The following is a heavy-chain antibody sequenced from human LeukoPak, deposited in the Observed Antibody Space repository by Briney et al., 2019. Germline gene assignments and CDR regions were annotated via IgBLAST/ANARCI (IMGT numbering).Heavy chain of an antibody. CDR1: GGSISSTSYY. CDR2: IHYSVST. V-gene: IGHV4-39*01. D-gene: IGHD6-13*01. J-gene: IGHJ4*02. Sequence: PSETLSLICTVSGGSISSTSYYWGWIRQPPGKGLEWIGNIHYSVSTYYNPSLKSRVTISVDTSKNQFSLKLSSLTAADTAVYYCAGQDSSWLYYFDYWGQGTLVTVSS. CDR3: AGQDSSWLYYFDY.